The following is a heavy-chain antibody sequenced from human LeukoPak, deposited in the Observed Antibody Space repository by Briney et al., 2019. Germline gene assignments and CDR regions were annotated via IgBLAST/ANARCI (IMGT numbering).Heavy chain of an antibody. V-gene: IGHV3-9*01. CDR2: ISWNSGST. CDR3: ARDTAWYTAQYYIDV. J-gene: IGHJ6*03. D-gene: IGHD2-8*01. Sequence: GRSLRLSCAASGFTFDDYAMHWVRQAPGKGLEWVSGISWNSGSTYYADSVKGRFTISRDNSKNTLYLQMSSLRTEDTALYYCARDTAWYTAQYYIDVWGKGTTVSVSS. CDR1: GFTFDDYA.